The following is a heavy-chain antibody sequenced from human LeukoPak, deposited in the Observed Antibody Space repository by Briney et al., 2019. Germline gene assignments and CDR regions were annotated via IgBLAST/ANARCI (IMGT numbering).Heavy chain of an antibody. J-gene: IGHJ3*01. V-gene: IGHV4-34*01. CDR1: GGSFSGYY. CDR2: VNHSGNS. CDR3: ARRPWVGAADS. Sequence: PSETLSLTCAVYGGSFSGYYWTWIRQVPGKGLEWIGEVNHSGNSNHNPSLKSRLTVSVDTSKNQFSLRLTSVTAADTALYYCARRPWVGAADSWGQGTMVTVSS. D-gene: IGHD1-26*01.